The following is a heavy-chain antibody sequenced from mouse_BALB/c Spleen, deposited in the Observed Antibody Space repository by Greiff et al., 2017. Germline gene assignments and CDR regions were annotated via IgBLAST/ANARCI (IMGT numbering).Heavy chain of an antibody. D-gene: IGHD2-1*01. CDR1: GFNIKDTY. CDR3: ARGGGNYSWFAY. CDR2: IDPANGNT. V-gene: IGHV14-3*02. Sequence: EVKLMESGAELVKPGASVKLSCTASGFNIKDTYMHWVKQRPEQGLEWIGRIDPANGNTKYDPKFQGKATITADTSSNTAYLQLSSLTSEDTAVYYCARGGGNYSWFAYWGQGTLVTVSA. J-gene: IGHJ3*01.